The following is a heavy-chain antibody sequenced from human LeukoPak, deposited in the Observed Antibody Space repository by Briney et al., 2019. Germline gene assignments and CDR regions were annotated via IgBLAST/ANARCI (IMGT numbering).Heavy chain of an antibody. D-gene: IGHD5-18*01. CDR1: GGSFSGYY. J-gene: IGHJ3*02. CDR2: INHSGST. Sequence: SETLSLTCAVYGGSFSGYYWSWIRQPPGKGLEWIGEINHSGSTNYNPSLKSRVTISVDTSKNQFSLKLSFVTAADTAVYYCARGMRIQLWLQDSGAFDIWGQGTMVTVSS. CDR3: ARGMRIQLWLQDSGAFDI. V-gene: IGHV4-34*01.